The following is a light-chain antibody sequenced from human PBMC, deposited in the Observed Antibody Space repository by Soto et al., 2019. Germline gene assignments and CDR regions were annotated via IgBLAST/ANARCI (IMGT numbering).Light chain of an antibody. J-gene: IGLJ3*02. CDR2: EVN. V-gene: IGLV2-8*01. CDR1: SSDVGAYNY. CDR3: TSYAGSIIWV. Sequence: QSALTQPPSASGSPGQSVTISCTGTSSDVGAYNYVSWYQQYPGKAPKLMIYEVNKRPSGVPDRFSGSKSGKTVSLTVSGLQPEDEADYHCTSYAGSIIWVFGGGTKLTVL.